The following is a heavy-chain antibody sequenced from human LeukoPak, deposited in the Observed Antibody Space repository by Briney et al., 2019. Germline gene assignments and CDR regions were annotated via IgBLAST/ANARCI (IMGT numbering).Heavy chain of an antibody. CDR3: ASSYFYDGNRYFDY. D-gene: IGHD3-22*01. V-gene: IGHV4-59*08. Sequence: PSETLSLTCTVSGGSITSYYWNWIRQSPGKGLEWIGYIYYTGSTNSNPSLKSRLTISLDTSKTQFSLKLSTVTAADTAIYYCASSYFYDGNRYFDYWGQGALVTVSS. CDR2: IYYTGST. J-gene: IGHJ4*02. CDR1: GGSITSYY.